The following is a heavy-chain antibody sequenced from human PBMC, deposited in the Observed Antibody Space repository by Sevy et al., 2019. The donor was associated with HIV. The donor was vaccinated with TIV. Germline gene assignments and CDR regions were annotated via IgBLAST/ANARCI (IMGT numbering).Heavy chain of an antibody. CDR1: GDTLTNNY. Sequence: ASVKVSCKAPGDTLTNNYMHWVRQAPGQGLEWMGIIDPSGGNTSYAQKFQGRVTMTRDTSTSTLYMNLSSLRSEDTAVYYCVRADPAQHFDSWGQGTLGTVSS. CDR3: VRADPAQHFDS. V-gene: IGHV1-46*01. J-gene: IGHJ4*02. CDR2: IDPSGGNT.